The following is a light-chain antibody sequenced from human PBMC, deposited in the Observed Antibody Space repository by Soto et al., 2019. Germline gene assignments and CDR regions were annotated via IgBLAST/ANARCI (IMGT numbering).Light chain of an antibody. CDR1: QSVGSRW. CDR2: GGS. V-gene: IGKV3-20*01. J-gene: IGKJ1*01. CDR3: QQYYSSRT. Sequence: EIVLTQSPGTVSLSPGERATLSCRASQSVGSRWLAWYQQKPGQAPRVRIYGGSNRATGIPDRFSGSGSGTDFTLTISRLEPEDFAVYYCQQYYSSRTFGQGTKVE.